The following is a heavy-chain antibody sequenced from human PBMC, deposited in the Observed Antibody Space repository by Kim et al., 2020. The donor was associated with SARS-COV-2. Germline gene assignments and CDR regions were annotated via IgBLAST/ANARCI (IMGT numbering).Heavy chain of an antibody. D-gene: IGHD2-15*01. CDR3: ARDMEDIAMVLAGTSPLLD. V-gene: IGHV1-46*01. CDR1: GYSFTTYY. Sequence: ASVKVSCKASGYSFTTYYIHWVRQAPGQGLEWMGIINPNGATTRYAQKFQGRVTMTRDTSTSTVYMELNSLRSQDTAVYYCARDMEDIAMVLAGTSPLLDWGQGTLVTVSS. J-gene: IGHJ4*02. CDR2: INPNGATT.